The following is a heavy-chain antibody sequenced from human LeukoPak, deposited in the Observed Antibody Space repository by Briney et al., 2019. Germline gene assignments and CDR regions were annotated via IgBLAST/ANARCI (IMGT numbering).Heavy chain of an antibody. V-gene: IGHV1-2*02. CDR3: ARGLLWFGELLNYYFDY. J-gene: IGHJ4*02. CDR2: INPNSGGT. CDR1: GYTFTGYY. Sequence: EASVKVSCKASGYTFTGYYMHWVRQAPGQGLEWMGWINPNSGGTNYAQKFQGRVTMTRDTSISTAYMELSRLRSDDTAVYYCARGLLWFGELLNYYFDYWGQGTLVTVSS. D-gene: IGHD3-10*01.